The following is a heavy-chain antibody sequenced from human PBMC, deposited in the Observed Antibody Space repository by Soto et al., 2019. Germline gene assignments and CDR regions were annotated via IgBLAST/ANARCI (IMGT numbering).Heavy chain of an antibody. D-gene: IGHD1-7*01. Sequence: EVQVVESGGGLGQPGGSLRLSCAASGFTFSRYWMQWVRQVPGKGLVWVSRINIEGTSATYADSVKGRFTISRDNARNTLFLQMNSLRAEDSAVYYCAAGLLPRISGTTLNPWGQGTLVIVSS. J-gene: IGHJ5*02. CDR1: GFTFSRYW. CDR3: AAGLLPRISGTTLNP. V-gene: IGHV3-74*01. CDR2: INIEGTSA.